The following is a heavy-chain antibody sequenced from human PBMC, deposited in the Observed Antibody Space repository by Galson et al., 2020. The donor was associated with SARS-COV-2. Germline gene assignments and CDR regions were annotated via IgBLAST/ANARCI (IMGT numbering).Heavy chain of an antibody. Sequence: SETLSLTCTVSGGSISSGGYYWRWIRQHPGKGLEWIGYIYYSGSTYYNPSLKSRVTISVDTSKNQFSLKLSSVTAADTAVYYCARAVRGVIIKGFDWFDPWGQGTLVTVSS. V-gene: IGHV4-31*03. J-gene: IGHJ5*02. CDR1: GGSISSGGYY. CDR2: IYYSGST. D-gene: IGHD3-10*01. CDR3: ARAVRGVIIKGFDWFDP.